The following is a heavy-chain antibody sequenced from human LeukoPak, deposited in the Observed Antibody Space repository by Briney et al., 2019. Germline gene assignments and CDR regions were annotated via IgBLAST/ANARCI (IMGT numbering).Heavy chain of an antibody. V-gene: IGHV3-74*01. D-gene: IGHD3-10*02. Sequence: GGSLRLSCAASGFTFSSYWMHWVRQAPGKGLVWVSRINSDGSSTSYADSVKGRFTISRDNAKNTLYLQMNSLRAEDTAVYYCARSGDYYVGPHAFDIWGQGTMVTVSS. CDR3: ARSGDYYVGPHAFDI. CDR2: INSDGSST. J-gene: IGHJ3*02. CDR1: GFTFSSYW.